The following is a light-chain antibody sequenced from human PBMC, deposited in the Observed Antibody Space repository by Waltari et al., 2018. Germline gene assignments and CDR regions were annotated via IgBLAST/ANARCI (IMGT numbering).Light chain of an antibody. J-gene: IGKJ1*01. Sequence: DVVMTQSPLSLPVTLGQPASIPCRSSQSLVHIDRNTYLNRFQQRPGQTPRRLIYKVSNRDSGVPDRCSGSGSGTDFTLKISRVEAEDVGVYYCMQGTHWPRTFGQGTKVQIK. CDR1: QSLVHIDRNTY. V-gene: IGKV2-30*02. CDR3: MQGTHWPRT. CDR2: KVS.